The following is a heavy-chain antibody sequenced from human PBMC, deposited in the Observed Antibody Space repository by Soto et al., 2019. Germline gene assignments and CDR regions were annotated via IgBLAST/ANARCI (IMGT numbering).Heavy chain of an antibody. Sequence: SQTLSVTCAVDGGYFIGYYWSWIRQHQGKGLEWIGYIYYSGSTYYNPSLKSRVTISVDTSKNQFSLKLSSVTAADTAVYYCARMRYSNSPLNWFDPWGQGTLVTVSS. CDR3: ARMRYSNSPLNWFDP. J-gene: IGHJ5*02. CDR2: IYYSGST. V-gene: IGHV4-31*11. D-gene: IGHD4-4*01. CDR1: GGYFIGYY.